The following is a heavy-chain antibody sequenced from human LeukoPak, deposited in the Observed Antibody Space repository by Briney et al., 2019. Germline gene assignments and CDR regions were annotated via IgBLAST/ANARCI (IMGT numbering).Heavy chain of an antibody. CDR2: IYPGDSDT. J-gene: IGHJ4*02. D-gene: IGHD3-10*01. CDR3: ARHPDYYGSGSYYPLFDY. V-gene: IGHV5-51*01. Sequence: GESLKISCKGSGYSFTSYWIGWVRQMPGKGLEWMGIIYPGDSDTRYSPSFQGQVTISADKSISTAYLQWSSPKASDPAMYYCARHPDYYGSGSYYPLFDYWGQGTLVTVSS. CDR1: GYSFTSYW.